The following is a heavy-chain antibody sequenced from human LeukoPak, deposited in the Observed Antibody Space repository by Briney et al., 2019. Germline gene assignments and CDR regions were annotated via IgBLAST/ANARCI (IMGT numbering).Heavy chain of an antibody. Sequence: GASVKVSCKASGGTFSSYAISWVRQAPGQGLEWMGGIIPIFGTANYAQKFQGRVTITADESTSTAYMELSSLRSEDTAVYYCARENTLEDSSGYSAFDIWGQGTMVTVSS. J-gene: IGHJ3*02. D-gene: IGHD3-22*01. V-gene: IGHV1-69*13. CDR2: IIPIFGTA. CDR3: ARENTLEDSSGYSAFDI. CDR1: GGTFSSYA.